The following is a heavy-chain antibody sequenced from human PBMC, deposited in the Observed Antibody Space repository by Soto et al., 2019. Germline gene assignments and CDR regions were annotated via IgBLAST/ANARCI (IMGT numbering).Heavy chain of an antibody. CDR2: IYYSGST. J-gene: IGHJ5*02. Sequence: PSETLSLTCTVSGGSISSYYWSWIRQPPGKGLEWIGYIYYSGSTNYNPSLKSRVTISVDTSKNQFSLKLSSVTAADTAVYYCARSYSSYVLDWFDPWGQGTLVPGAS. V-gene: IGHV4-59*01. CDR1: GGSISSYY. CDR3: ARSYSSYVLDWFDP. D-gene: IGHD6-6*01.